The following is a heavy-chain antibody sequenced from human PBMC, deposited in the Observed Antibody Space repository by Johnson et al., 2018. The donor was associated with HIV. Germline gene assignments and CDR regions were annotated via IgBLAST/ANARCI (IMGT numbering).Heavy chain of an antibody. CDR3: ARDLGSGYNDAFDI. CDR2: ISYDGSDK. D-gene: IGHD3-22*01. J-gene: IGHJ3*02. Sequence: VQLVESGGGVVQPGRSLRLSCAASGFTFSSYGMHWVRQAPAKGLEWVAFISYDGSDKYYADSVKGRLTISRDSSRNTLYLEMNSLRAEDTAVYYCARDLGSGYNDAFDIWGQGTMVTVSS. V-gene: IGHV3-30*03. CDR1: GFTFSSYG.